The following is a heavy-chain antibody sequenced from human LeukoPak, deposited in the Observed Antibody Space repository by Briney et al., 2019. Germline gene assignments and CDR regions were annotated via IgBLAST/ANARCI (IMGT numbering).Heavy chain of an antibody. Sequence: SETLSLTCTVSGGSISSYYWSWIRQPPGKGLEWIGYIFYSGSTDYNPSLKSRVTISVDTPKNQFSLKLSSVTAADTAVYYCARVYYSNSYDYWYFDLWGRGTLVTVSS. CDR2: IFYSGST. CDR1: GGSISSYY. J-gene: IGHJ2*01. CDR3: ARVYYSNSYDYWYFDL. D-gene: IGHD6-13*01. V-gene: IGHV4-59*01.